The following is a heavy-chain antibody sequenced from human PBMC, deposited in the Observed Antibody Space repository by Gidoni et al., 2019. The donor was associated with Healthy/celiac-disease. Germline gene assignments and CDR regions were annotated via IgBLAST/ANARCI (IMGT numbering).Heavy chain of an antibody. D-gene: IGHD2-2*01. CDR2: IKHSGST. V-gene: IGHV4-34*01. Sequence: QVQLQQWVAGLLKPSETLSLTCAVYGGSFCGYYWSWIRQPPGKGLEWIGEIKHSGSTNYIPSLKSRVTISVDTSKNQFSLKLSSVTAADTAVYYCARGRCSSTSCYGASYYYYYYGMDVWGQGTTVTVSS. J-gene: IGHJ6*02. CDR1: GGSFCGYY. CDR3: ARGRCSSTSCYGASYYYYYYGMDV.